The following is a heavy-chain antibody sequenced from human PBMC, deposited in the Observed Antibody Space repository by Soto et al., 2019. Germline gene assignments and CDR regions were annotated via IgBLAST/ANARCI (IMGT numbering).Heavy chain of an antibody. CDR2: IYYSGST. J-gene: IGHJ5*02. CDR3: ARLLAPQGYQLPNWFDP. D-gene: IGHD2-2*01. Sequence: PSESLSLTCTVSGGSISSGGYYWSWNKQLPGKGLEWIGYIYYSGSTYYNPSLKSRVTISVDTSKNQFSLKLSSVTAADTAVYYCARLLAPQGYQLPNWFDPWGQGTLVTVSS. CDR1: GGSISSGGYY. V-gene: IGHV4-31*03.